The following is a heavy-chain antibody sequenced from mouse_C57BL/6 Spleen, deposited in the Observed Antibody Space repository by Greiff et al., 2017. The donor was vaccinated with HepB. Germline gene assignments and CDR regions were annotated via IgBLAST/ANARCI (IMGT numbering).Heavy chain of an antibody. CDR3: ARDYCSSYWYFDV. CDR1: GYSFTGYF. J-gene: IGHJ1*03. D-gene: IGHD1-1*01. CDR2: INPYNGDT. Sequence: EVKLQESGPELVKPGDSVKISCKASGYSFTGYFMNWVMQSHGKSLEWIGRINPYNGDTFYNQKFKGKATLTVDKSSSTAHMELRSLTSEDSAVYYCARDYCSSYWYFDVWGTGTTVTVSS. V-gene: IGHV1-20*01.